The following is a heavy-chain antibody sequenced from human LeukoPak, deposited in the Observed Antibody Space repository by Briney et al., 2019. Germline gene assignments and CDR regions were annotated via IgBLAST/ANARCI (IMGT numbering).Heavy chain of an antibody. Sequence: ASVKVSCKASGYTFTGYYMHWVRQAPGQGLEWMGWINPNSGGTNYAQKFQGRVTMTRDTSISTAYMELSRLRSDDTAVYYCARDSSGDYDYVWGSYRYSEADYWGQGTLVTVSS. V-gene: IGHV1-2*02. J-gene: IGHJ4*02. CDR1: GYTFTGYY. D-gene: IGHD3-16*02. CDR2: INPNSGGT. CDR3: ARDSSGDYDYVWGSYRYSEADY.